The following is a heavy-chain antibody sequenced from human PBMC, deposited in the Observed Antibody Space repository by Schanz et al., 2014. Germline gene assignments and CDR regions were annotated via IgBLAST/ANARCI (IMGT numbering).Heavy chain of an antibody. V-gene: IGHV3-66*01. D-gene: IGHD3-10*02. CDR3: AKNQYDDVDLSSFYFDF. CDR2: VHPGGST. J-gene: IGHJ4*02. CDR1: GFIVRSNY. Sequence: EVQLVESGGGLVQPGGSLRLSCVVSGFIVRSNYMTWVRQAPGKGLEWVSFVHPGGSTYYPDSVKGRFTISRDSSKNTLYLQMNSLRPEDTAIYYCAKNQYDDVDLSSFYFDFWGQGTLXTVSS.